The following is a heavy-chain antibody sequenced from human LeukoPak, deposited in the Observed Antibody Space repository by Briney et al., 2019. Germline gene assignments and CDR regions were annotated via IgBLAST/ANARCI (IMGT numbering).Heavy chain of an antibody. J-gene: IGHJ4*02. D-gene: IGHD6-6*01. Sequence: SETLSLTCAVCGGSFSDYYWSWIRQPPRKGLEWIGEINHTGSTNYNPSLKSRVTISVDTSKNQFSLKLSSVTAADTAVYYCAGSIAARLDYWGQGTLVTVSS. CDR1: GGSFSDYY. CDR3: AGSIAARLDY. CDR2: INHTGST. V-gene: IGHV4-34*01.